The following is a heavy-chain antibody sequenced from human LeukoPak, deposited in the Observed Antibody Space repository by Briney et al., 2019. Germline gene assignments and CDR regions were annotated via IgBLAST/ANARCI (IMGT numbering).Heavy chain of an antibody. CDR1: GAPISRFY. CDR3: VQTTGWPGFDY. V-gene: IGHV4-4*09. D-gene: IGHD6-19*01. Sequence: SETLSLTCTTSGAPISRFYWSWVRQPPGKGLEWIGNIYNGVPTVFNPSLKSRVTLSVDTSKTQFSLQLASVTAADTAVYYCVQTTGWPGFDYWGQGILVTVSS. CDR2: IYNGVPT. J-gene: IGHJ4*02.